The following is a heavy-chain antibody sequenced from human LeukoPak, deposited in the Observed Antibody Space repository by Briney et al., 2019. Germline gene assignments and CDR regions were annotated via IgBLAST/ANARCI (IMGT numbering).Heavy chain of an antibody. D-gene: IGHD4-17*01. CDR1: GLTFSSYS. CDR2: ISSSSSYI. Sequence: PGPSLRLSCAAAGLTFSSYSMNWVRQAPGKWLEWGSSISSSSSYIYYTDSVKGPFTMSRDNARNSRYLQMNTLRAQETAFYCCVRALIDYGELKWLHCWGEGTVVNVS. CDR3: VRALIDYGELKWLHC. V-gene: IGHV3-21*01. J-gene: IGHJ4*02.